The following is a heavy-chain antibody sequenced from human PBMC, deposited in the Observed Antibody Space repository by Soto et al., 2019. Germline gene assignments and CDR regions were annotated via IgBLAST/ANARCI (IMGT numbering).Heavy chain of an antibody. CDR2: ISWNSGSI. D-gene: IGHD3-3*02. CDR3: AKDIGGHFDWLSH. CDR1: GFTFDDYA. V-gene: IGHV3-9*01. J-gene: IGHJ5*02. Sequence: GGSLRLSCAASGFTFDDYAMHWVRQAPGKGLEWVSGISWNSGSIGYADSVKGRFTISRDNAKNSLYLQMNSLRAEDTALYYCAKDIGGHFDWLSHWGQGTLVTVSS.